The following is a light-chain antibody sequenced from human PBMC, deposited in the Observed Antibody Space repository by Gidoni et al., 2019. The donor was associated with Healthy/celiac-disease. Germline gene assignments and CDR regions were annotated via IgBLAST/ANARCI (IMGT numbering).Light chain of an antibody. Sequence: DIQMTQSPSSLSASVGDRVTSTCRASQSISSSLNWYQQKPGKAPKLLIDAASSLQSGVPSRFSGSGSVTDFTLTSSSLQPEDFATYYCQQSYSTPFTCXPXTKVEIK. CDR2: AAS. V-gene: IGKV1-39*01. CDR3: QQSYSTPFT. CDR1: QSISSS. J-gene: IGKJ3*01.